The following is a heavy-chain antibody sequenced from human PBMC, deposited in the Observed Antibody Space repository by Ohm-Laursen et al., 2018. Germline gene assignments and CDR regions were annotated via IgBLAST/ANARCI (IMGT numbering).Heavy chain of an antibody. V-gene: IGHV3-48*03. CDR1: GFTLSSYD. CDR2: ISSSGSTI. CDR3: ARAPREATNTEGFGTGFDP. D-gene: IGHD5-12*01. J-gene: IGHJ5*02. Sequence: SLRLSCTASGFTLSSYDMNWVRQAPGKGLEWVSYISSSGSTIYYADSVKGRFTISRDNAKNSLYLQMNSLRAEDTAVYYCARAPREATNTEGFGTGFDPWGQGTLVTVSS.